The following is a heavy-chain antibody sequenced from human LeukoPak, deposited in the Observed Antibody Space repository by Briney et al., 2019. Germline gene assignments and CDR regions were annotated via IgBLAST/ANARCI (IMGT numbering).Heavy chain of an antibody. D-gene: IGHD6-13*01. CDR3: ARGGNTGYSSSWYPPYFDY. Sequence: SETLSLTCTVSGGSISSHYWSWIRQPPGKGLEWIGYIYYSGTTNYNPSLKSRVTISVDTSKNQFSLKLSSVTAADTAVYYCARGGNTGYSSSWYPPYFDYWGQGTLVTVSS. V-gene: IGHV4-59*11. J-gene: IGHJ4*02. CDR2: IYYSGTT. CDR1: GGSISSHY.